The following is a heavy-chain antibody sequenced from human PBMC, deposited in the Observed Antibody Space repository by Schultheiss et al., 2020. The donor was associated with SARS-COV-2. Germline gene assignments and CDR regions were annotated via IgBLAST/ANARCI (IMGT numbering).Heavy chain of an antibody. CDR1: GYTFTSYY. D-gene: IGHD3-10*01. J-gene: IGHJ5*02. CDR3: AILPVDYYGSGSYYSSWFDP. V-gene: IGHV1-46*01. CDR2: INPSGGST. Sequence: ASVKVSCKASGYTFTSYYMHWVRQAPGQGLEWMGIINPSGGSTSYAQKFQGRVTMTRDTSTSTVYMELSSLRSEDTAVYYCAILPVDYYGSGSYYSSWFDPWGQGTLVTVSS.